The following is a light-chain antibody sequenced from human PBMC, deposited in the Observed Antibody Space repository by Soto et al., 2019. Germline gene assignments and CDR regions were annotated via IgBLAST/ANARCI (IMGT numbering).Light chain of an antibody. CDR2: DAS. CDR3: QQSYSTPDT. CDR1: QNIDSY. Sequence: DIQMTQSPSSLSASVGDRVTITCRASQNIDSYLNWYQQRPGKAPKLLIHDASSLQSGVPSRFSGSGSRTDFALTINSLQPEDFATIYCQQSYSTPDTFGQGTKLEIK. J-gene: IGKJ2*01. V-gene: IGKV1-39*01.